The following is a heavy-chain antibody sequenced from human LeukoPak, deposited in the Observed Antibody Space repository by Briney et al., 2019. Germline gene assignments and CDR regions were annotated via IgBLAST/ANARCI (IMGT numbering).Heavy chain of an antibody. CDR2: IYYSGST. CDR1: GDSISSSSYF. D-gene: IGHD4-17*01. Sequence: SETLSLTCTVSGDSISSSSYFWGWIRQPPGKGLEWIGSIYYSGSTYYNPSLKSRVTISVDTSKNQLSLKVSSVTAADTAVYYCARARDYEDDNWFDPWGQGTLVTVSS. V-gene: IGHV4-39*01. CDR3: ARARDYEDDNWFDP. J-gene: IGHJ5*02.